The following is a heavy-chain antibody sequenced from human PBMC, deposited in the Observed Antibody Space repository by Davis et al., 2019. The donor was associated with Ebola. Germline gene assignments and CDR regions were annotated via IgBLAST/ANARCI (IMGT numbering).Heavy chain of an antibody. D-gene: IGHD6-13*01. J-gene: IGHJ6*02. Sequence: PGGSLRLSCAASGFTFDDYAMHWVRQAPGKGLEWVSGISSSSSYIYYADSVKGRFTISRDNAKNSLYLQMNSLRAEDTAVYYCARATGQQLAYGLDVRGQGTTVTVSS. CDR2: ISSSSSYI. V-gene: IGHV3-21*01. CDR3: ARATGQQLAYGLDV. CDR1: GFTFDDYA.